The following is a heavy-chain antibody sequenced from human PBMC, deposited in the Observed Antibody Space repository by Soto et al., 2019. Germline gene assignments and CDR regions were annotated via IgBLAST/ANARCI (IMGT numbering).Heavy chain of an antibody. CDR2: ISAYNGNT. D-gene: IGHD3-22*01. V-gene: IGHV1-18*01. J-gene: IGHJ4*02. CDR3: ARDAELLYYYDSSGGFDS. Sequence: QVQLVQSGAEVKKPGASVKVSCKASGYTFTSYGISWVRQAPGQGLEWMGWISAYNGNTNYAQKLQGRVTMTTDTSTSTAYMELRSLISYDTAVYYFARDAELLYYYDSSGGFDSWGQGTLVTVSS. CDR1: GYTFTSYG.